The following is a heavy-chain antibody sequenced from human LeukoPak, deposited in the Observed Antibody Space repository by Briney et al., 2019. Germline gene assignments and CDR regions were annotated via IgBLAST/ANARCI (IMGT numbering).Heavy chain of an antibody. CDR1: GDSISSSSYY. Sequence: PSETLSLTCTVSGDSISSSSYYWAWIRQPPGKGLEWIGSIYYSGSTYYNPSLKSRVTISVDTSKNQFSLKLSSVSAADTAVYYCARAMGAGCSGGSCYPGTFDYWGQGTQVTVSS. J-gene: IGHJ4*02. CDR2: IYYSGST. D-gene: IGHD2-15*01. V-gene: IGHV4-39*01. CDR3: ARAMGAGCSGGSCYPGTFDY.